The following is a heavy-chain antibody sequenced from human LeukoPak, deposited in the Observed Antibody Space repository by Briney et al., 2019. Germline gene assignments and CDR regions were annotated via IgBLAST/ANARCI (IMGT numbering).Heavy chain of an antibody. Sequence: SETLSLTCTVSGGSISSYYWSWIRQPPGKGLEWIGYIYYSGSTNYNPSLKSRVTISVDTSKNQFSLKLSSVTVADTAVYYCARAGWVAATGYYHYGMDVWGQGTTVTVSS. CDR1: GGSISSYY. CDR3: ARAGWVAATGYYHYGMDV. CDR2: IYYSGST. J-gene: IGHJ6*02. V-gene: IGHV4-59*01. D-gene: IGHD2-15*01.